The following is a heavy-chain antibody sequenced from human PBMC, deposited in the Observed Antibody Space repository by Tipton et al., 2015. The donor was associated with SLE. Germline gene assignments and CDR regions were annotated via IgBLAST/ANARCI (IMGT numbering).Heavy chain of an antibody. CDR1: GGSISSGSYY. V-gene: IGHV4-61*09. CDR2: MYTSGSI. J-gene: IGHJ3*01. Sequence: TLSLTCTVSGGSISSGSYYWTWIRQPPGKGLEWIGHMYTSGSISYNPSLESRVTISVDSSKNQFSLKLTSVTAVDTAVYYCARGDLTTVTTEAFDVWGQGTMVTVSS. D-gene: IGHD4-17*01. CDR3: ARGDLTTVTTEAFDV.